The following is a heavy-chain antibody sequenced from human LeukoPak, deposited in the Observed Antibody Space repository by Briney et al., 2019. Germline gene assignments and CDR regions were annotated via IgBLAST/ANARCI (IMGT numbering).Heavy chain of an antibody. Sequence: PGGSLRLSCAASGFTFSSYGMHWVRQAPGKGLEWVAVISYDGSNKYYADSVKGRFTISRDNSKNTLYLQMNSLRAEDTAVYYCCSWGAFDIWGQGTMVTVSS. CDR2: ISYDGSNK. CDR1: GFTFSSYG. V-gene: IGHV3-30*03. J-gene: IGHJ3*02. D-gene: IGHD6-13*01. CDR3: CSWGAFDI.